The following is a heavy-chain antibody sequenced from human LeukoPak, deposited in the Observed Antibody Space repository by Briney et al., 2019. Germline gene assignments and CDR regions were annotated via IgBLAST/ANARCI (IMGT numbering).Heavy chain of an antibody. Sequence: SETPSLTCAVYGGSFSGYYWSWIRQPPGKGLEWIGEINHSGSTNYNPSLKSRVTISVDTSKNQFSLKLSPVTAADTAVYYCARGGRDTMVRGVIPLDYWGQGTLVTVSS. CDR2: INHSGST. V-gene: IGHV4-34*01. D-gene: IGHD3-10*01. CDR1: GGSFSGYY. CDR3: ARGGRDTMVRGVIPLDY. J-gene: IGHJ4*02.